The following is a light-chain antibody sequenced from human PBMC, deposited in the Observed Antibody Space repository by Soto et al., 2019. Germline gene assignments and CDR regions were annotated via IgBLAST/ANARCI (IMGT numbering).Light chain of an antibody. J-gene: IGKJ5*01. CDR2: DAS. V-gene: IGKV3-11*01. Sequence: EIVLTQSPATLSLSPGEGVTLSCRASQSVGSYLAWYQQKLGQAPRLLIYDASKRATGIPARFSGSGSGTVFTLTINSLEPEDFAVYYCQQRNYWPITFGQGTRLETK. CDR3: QQRNYWPIT. CDR1: QSVGSY.